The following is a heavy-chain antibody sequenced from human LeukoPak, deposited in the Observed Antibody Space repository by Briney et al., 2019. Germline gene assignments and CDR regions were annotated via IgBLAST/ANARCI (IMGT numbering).Heavy chain of an antibody. V-gene: IGHV4-30-2*01. CDR1: GGSISSGGYY. Sequence: SETLSLTCTVSGGSISSGGYYWSWIRQPPGKGLEWIGYIYHSGSTYYNPSLKSRVTISVDRSKNQFSLKLSSVTAADTAVYYCASADGDAFDIWGQGTMVTVSS. D-gene: IGHD5-24*01. CDR2: IYHSGST. J-gene: IGHJ3*02. CDR3: ASADGDAFDI.